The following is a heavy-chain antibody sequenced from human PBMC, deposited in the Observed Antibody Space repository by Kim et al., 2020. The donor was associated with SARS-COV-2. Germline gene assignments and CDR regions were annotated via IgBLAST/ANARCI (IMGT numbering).Heavy chain of an antibody. CDR2: INGDGSST. V-gene: IGHV3-74*01. CDR1: GFTFSNYW. Sequence: GGSLRLSCAASGFTFSNYWMHWVRQAPGKGLVWVSRINGDGSSTNCADSVKGRFTISRDNAKNTLYLQMDSLSAEDTAVYYCGTSNSAAGDFWGQGTLVTVSS. CDR3: GTSNSAAGDF. J-gene: IGHJ4*02. D-gene: IGHD6-13*01.